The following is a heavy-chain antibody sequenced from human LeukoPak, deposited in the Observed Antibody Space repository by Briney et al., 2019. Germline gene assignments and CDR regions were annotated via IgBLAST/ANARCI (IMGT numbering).Heavy chain of an antibody. Sequence: ASVKVSCKASGYTFTSYGISWVRQAPGQGLEWMGWISAYNGNTNYAQKLQGRVTMTTDTSTSTAYMELRSLRSDDTAVYYCARGGRGYYGSGSNLHFDYWGQGTLVTVSS. CDR1: GYTFTSYG. CDR2: ISAYNGNT. CDR3: ARGGRGYYGSGSNLHFDY. J-gene: IGHJ4*02. D-gene: IGHD3-10*01. V-gene: IGHV1-18*01.